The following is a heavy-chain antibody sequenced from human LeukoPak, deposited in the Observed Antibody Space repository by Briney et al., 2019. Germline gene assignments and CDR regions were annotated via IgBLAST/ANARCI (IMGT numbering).Heavy chain of an antibody. CDR2: IYTSGST. Sequence: SQTLSLTCTVSGGSISSGSYYWSWIRQPAGKGLEWIGRIYTSGSTNYNPSLKSRVTISVDTSKSQFSLKLSSVTAADTAVYYCAVVVPATIGFDASDIWGQGTMVTVSS. CDR1: GGSISSGSYY. J-gene: IGHJ3*02. V-gene: IGHV4-61*02. CDR3: AVVVPATIGFDASDI. D-gene: IGHD2-2*02.